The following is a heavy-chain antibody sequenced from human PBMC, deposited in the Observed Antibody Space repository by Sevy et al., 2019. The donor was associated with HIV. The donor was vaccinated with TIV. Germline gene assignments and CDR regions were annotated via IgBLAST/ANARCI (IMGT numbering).Heavy chain of an antibody. CDR1: GFTFSNYA. CDR2: ISATGEST. Sequence: GGSLRLSCAASGFTFSNYAMNWVRQAPGKGLEWLSGISATGESTYYADSVKGHFTISRDNSRNILYLQMNSLRAEDTAVYYTEKRDSGDLYTGVSVFDSWGLGTLVTVSS. V-gene: IGHV3-23*01. D-gene: IGHD3-16*02. CDR3: EKRDSGDLYTGVSVFDS. J-gene: IGHJ4*02.